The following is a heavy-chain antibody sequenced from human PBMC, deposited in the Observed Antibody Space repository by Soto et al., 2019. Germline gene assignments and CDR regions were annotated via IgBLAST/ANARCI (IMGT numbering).Heavy chain of an antibody. J-gene: IGHJ6*02. CDR2: IDWDDDK. D-gene: IGHD7-27*01. V-gene: IGHV2-70*13. CDR3: ARTSALPLGYPHGMDV. CDR1: GFSLNSNGMC. Sequence: SGPTLVNPTQTLTLTCTFSGFSLNSNGMCVNWIRQPPGKALEWLELIDWDDDKYYSTSLKTRRTISRDTSKNQVVLTMTNMDPVDTATYYCARTSALPLGYPHGMDVWGQRTTVTVSS.